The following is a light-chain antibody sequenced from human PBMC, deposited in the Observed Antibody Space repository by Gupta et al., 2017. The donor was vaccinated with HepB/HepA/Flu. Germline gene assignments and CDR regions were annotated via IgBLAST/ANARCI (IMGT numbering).Light chain of an antibody. J-gene: IGKJ5*01. CDR1: QSVSSY. Sequence: EIVLTQSPATLSLSPGEGATLSCRASQSVSSYLAWYQQKPGQAPRLLFYDASNRATGIPARFTGSGSGTDFTLTISSLEPEDFAVYYCQQRSDWPITVGLGTRLEIK. V-gene: IGKV3-11*01. CDR3: QQRSDWPIT. CDR2: DAS.